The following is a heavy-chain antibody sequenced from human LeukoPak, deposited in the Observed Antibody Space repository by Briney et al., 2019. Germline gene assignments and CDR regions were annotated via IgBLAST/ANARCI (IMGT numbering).Heavy chain of an antibody. CDR1: GFTFSNAC. CDR3: TTEAYYYDSGAIKYFDY. D-gene: IGHD3-22*01. V-gene: IGHV3-15*01. J-gene: IGHJ4*02. CDR2: IKSKTDGGAT. Sequence: PGGSLRLSCAASGFTFSNACMSWVRQAPGKGLEWVGRIKSKTDGGATHYAAPVKGRFTISRDDSKNTLYLQMNSLKTEDTAVYYCTTEAYYYDSGAIKYFDYWGQGTLVTVSS.